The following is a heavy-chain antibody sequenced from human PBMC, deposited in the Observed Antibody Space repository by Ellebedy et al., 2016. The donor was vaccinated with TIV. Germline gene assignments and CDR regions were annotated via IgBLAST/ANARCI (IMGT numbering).Heavy chain of an antibody. Sequence: GESLKISXVASGFSLNSYAMSWVRLAPGKGLEWVSGVSGSGATTYYADSVKGRFSISRDSSKNTLFLQMNNLTADDMAVYYCATGSPYASGNSRVCWFDPWGQGTLVTVSS. CDR3: ATGSPYASGNSRVCWFDP. J-gene: IGHJ5*02. D-gene: IGHD3-10*01. CDR2: VSGSGATT. CDR1: GFSLNSYA. V-gene: IGHV3-23*01.